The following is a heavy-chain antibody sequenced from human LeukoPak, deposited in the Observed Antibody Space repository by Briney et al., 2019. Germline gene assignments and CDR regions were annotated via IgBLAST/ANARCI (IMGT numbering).Heavy chain of an antibody. CDR3: AREDPPNYYYYYGMDV. CDR2: ISSSSSTI. Sequence: GGSLRLSCAASGFTFSSYSMNWVRQAPGKGLEWVSYISSSSSTIYYADSVKGRFTISRDNAKNSLYLQMNSLRAEDTAVYYCAREDPPNYYYYYGMDVWGQGTTVTVSS. V-gene: IGHV3-48*01. CDR1: GFTFSSYS. J-gene: IGHJ6*02.